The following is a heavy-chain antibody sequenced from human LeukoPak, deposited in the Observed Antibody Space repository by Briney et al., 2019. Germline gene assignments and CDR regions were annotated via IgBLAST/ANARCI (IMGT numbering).Heavy chain of an antibody. V-gene: IGHV3-30*18. Sequence: GGSLRLSCAASGFTFSSYGMHWVRQAPGKGLEWVAVISYDGSNKYYADSVKGRFTISRDNSKNTLYLQMNSLRAEDTAVYYCAKGMVYYDSSGGGVYYWGQGTLVTVSS. CDR1: GFTFSSYG. J-gene: IGHJ4*02. CDR3: AKGMVYYDSSGGGVYY. CDR2: ISYDGSNK. D-gene: IGHD3-22*01.